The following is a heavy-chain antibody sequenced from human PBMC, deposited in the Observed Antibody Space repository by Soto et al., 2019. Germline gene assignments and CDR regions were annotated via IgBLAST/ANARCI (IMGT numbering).Heavy chain of an antibody. CDR1: GFTISRYG. CDR3: AGAEAEGWIDP. CDR2: IWYDGTNI. V-gene: IGHV3-33*01. J-gene: IGHJ5*02. Sequence: QMHLVESGGGVVQPGRSLRLSCAASGFTISRYGMHWVRQAPGKGLEWVAVIWYDGTNIYYADSVKGRFTISRDISKNTVYLQMNSLRVEDTAVYYCAGAEAEGWIDPWGQGSLVTVSS. D-gene: IGHD2-15*01.